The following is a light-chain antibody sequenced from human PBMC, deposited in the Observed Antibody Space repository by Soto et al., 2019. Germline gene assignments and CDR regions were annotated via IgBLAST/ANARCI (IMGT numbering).Light chain of an antibody. CDR1: SSDVGGYNY. CDR2: EVS. J-gene: IGLJ3*02. CDR3: SSYTRGSTLVV. Sequence: QSVLTKPASVSGSPGQSITISCTGTSSDVGGYNYVSWYQQHPGKAPRLMIYEVSSRPSGVSDRFSGSKSGNTASLTISGLQAEDEADYYCSSYTRGSTLVVFGGGTKVTVL. V-gene: IGLV2-14*01.